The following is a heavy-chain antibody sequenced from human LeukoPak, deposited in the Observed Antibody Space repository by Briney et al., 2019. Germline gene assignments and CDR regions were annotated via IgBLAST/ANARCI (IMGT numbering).Heavy chain of an antibody. CDR2: INAGNGNT. Sequence: ASVKVSCKASGCTFTSYAMHWVRQAPGQRLEWMGWINAGNGNTKYSQKFQGRVTITRDTSASTAYMELSSLRSEDTAVYYCARGSVYDSSGFDYWGQETLVTVSS. D-gene: IGHD3-22*01. CDR3: ARGSVYDSSGFDY. V-gene: IGHV1-3*01. CDR1: GCTFTSYA. J-gene: IGHJ4*02.